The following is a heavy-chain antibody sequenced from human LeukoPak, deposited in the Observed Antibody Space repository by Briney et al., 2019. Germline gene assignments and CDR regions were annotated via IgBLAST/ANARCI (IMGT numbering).Heavy chain of an antibody. Sequence: KTSETLSLTCTVSGGSISSDTYYWGWIRQPPGKGLEWIGSVYYTGSTNYNPSLKSRVTISVDTSKNLFSLKLSSVTAADTAVYYCARVIRITMVRGVKSNWFDPWGQGTLVTVSS. V-gene: IGHV4-39*07. J-gene: IGHJ5*02. CDR3: ARVIRITMVRGVKSNWFDP. CDR2: VYYTGST. CDR1: GGSISSDTYY. D-gene: IGHD3-10*01.